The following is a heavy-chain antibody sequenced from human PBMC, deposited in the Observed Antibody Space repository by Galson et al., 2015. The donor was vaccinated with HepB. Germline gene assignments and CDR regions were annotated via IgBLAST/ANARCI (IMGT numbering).Heavy chain of an antibody. V-gene: IGHV3-30*14. CDR2: ISDDGTDE. CDR1: GFTFSHYA. J-gene: IGHJ4*02. CDR3: VRDYIYGYSFDL. D-gene: IGHD5-18*01. Sequence: SLRLSCAASGFTFSHYAMHWVRQAPGKGLEWMAFISDDGTDENYADSLKGRLTISRDNSKNSVYVQKNSLRTEDTALYFCVRDYIYGYSFDLWGRGTPVTVSS.